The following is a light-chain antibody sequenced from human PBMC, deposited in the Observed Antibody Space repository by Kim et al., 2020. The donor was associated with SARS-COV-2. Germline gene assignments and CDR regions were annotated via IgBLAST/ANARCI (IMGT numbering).Light chain of an antibody. V-gene: IGKV3-15*01. CDR1: QSIGTN. CDR3: QQYNNWFPYT. Sequence: SQGEGAILACRASQSIGTNLAWYHPKPGQAPRLLIYGASTRATGVPARISGSASVSDFTLTISTLQSGDFGIYYCQQYNNWFPYTFGQGTELEI. J-gene: IGKJ2*01. CDR2: GAS.